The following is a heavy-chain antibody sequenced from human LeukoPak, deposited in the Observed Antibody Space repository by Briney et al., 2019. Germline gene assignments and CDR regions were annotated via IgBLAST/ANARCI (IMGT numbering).Heavy chain of an antibody. J-gene: IGHJ4*02. D-gene: IGHD3-16*01. V-gene: IGHV4-39*07. Sequence: SETLSLTCTVSGGSISSSSYYWGWIRQPPGKGLEWIGSIYYSGSTYYNPSLKSRVTISVDTSKNQFSLKLSSVTAADTAVYYCARVTMITFGGVDYWGQGTLVTVSS. CDR2: IYYSGST. CDR3: ARVTMITFGGVDY. CDR1: GGSISSSSYY.